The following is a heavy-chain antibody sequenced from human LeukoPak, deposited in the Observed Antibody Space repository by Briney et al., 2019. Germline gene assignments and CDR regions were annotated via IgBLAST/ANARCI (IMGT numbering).Heavy chain of an antibody. Sequence: GGSLRLSCAASGFTFSSYWMHWVRQAPGKGLVWVSRINTDGSSTSYADSVKGRFTISRDNAKNTLYLQMNSLRAEDTAVYYCARFDFWSGYSNGIDYWGQGTLVTVSS. CDR1: GFTFSSYW. V-gene: IGHV3-74*01. CDR2: INTDGSST. J-gene: IGHJ4*02. CDR3: ARFDFWSGYSNGIDY. D-gene: IGHD3-3*01.